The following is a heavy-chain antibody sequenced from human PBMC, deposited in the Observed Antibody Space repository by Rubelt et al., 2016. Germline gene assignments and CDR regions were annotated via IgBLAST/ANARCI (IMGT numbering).Heavy chain of an antibody. J-gene: IGHJ4*02. CDR1: GGSISSSNW. V-gene: IGHV4-4*02. D-gene: IGHD3-22*01. CDR2: IHHSGSS. CDR3: ARYYDSSGYLY. Sequence: QVQLQESGPGLVTPSGTLSLTCGVSGGSISSSNWWSWVRQPPGKGLEWIGEIHHSGSSNYNPSLKSRVTISLDKSKNQFSLKLSSVTAADTAVYYCARYYDSSGYLYWGQGTLVTVSS.